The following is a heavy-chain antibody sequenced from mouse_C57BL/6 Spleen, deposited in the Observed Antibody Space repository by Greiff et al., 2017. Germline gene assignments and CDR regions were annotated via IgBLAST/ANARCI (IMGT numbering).Heavy chain of an antibody. V-gene: IGHV5-9-1*02. Sequence: EVKVVESGEGLVKPGGSLKLSCAASGFTFSSYAMSWVRQTPEKRLEWVAYISSGGDYIYYADTVKGRFTISRDNARNTLYLQMSSLKSEDTAMYYCTRDRGYGREYFDVWGTGTTVTVSS. J-gene: IGHJ1*03. CDR2: ISSGGDYI. D-gene: IGHD1-1*01. CDR1: GFTFSSYA. CDR3: TRDRGYGREYFDV.